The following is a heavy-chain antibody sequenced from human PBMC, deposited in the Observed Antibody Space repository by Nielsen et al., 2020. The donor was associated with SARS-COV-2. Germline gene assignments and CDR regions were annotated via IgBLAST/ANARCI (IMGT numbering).Heavy chain of an antibody. CDR2: ISSSSSYI. CDR3: ARGHVLRFLEWLGAAWFDP. V-gene: IGHV3-21*04. J-gene: IGHJ5*02. Sequence: VRQAPGKGLGWVSSISSSSSYIYYADSVKGRFTISRDNAKNSLYLQMNSLRAEDTAVYYCARGHVLRFLEWLGAAWFDPWGQGTLVTVSS. D-gene: IGHD3-3*01.